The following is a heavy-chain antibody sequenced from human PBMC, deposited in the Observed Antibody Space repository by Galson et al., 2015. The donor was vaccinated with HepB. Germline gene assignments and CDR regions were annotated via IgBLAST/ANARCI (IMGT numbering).Heavy chain of an antibody. D-gene: IGHD2-15*01. Sequence: SLRLSCAASGFTFSGSAMHWVRQASGKGLEWVGRIRSKANSYATAYAASVKGRFTISRDDSKNTAYLQMNSLKTEDTAVYYCTTHLGYCSGGSCYYFVGWFDPWGQGTLVTVSS. V-gene: IGHV3-73*01. CDR2: IRSKANSYAT. CDR1: GFTFSGSA. CDR3: TTHLGYCSGGSCYYFVGWFDP. J-gene: IGHJ5*02.